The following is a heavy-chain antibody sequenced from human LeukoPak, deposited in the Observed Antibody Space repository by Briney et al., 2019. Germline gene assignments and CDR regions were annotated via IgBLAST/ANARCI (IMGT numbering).Heavy chain of an antibody. CDR3: AKDGDGPDI. CDR2: ITYDGSNK. D-gene: IGHD5-24*01. Sequence: GRSLRLSCAASGFTFSSYAMHWVRQAPGKGLEWVAVITYDGSNKYYADSVKGRFTISRDNSKNTLYLQMNSLRVEDTAVYYCAKDGDGPDIWGQGTMVTVSS. J-gene: IGHJ3*02. CDR1: GFTFSSYA. V-gene: IGHV3-30-3*01.